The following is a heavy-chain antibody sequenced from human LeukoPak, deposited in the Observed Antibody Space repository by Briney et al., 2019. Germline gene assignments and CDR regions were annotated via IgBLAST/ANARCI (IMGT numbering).Heavy chain of an antibody. CDR1: GFTFSSYT. D-gene: IGHD3-16*01. V-gene: IGHV3-30-3*01. CDR2: ISYDGDNK. Sequence: PGRSLRLSCAASGFTFSSYTIHWVRQPPAKGLEGEAVISYDGDNKYFADSVKGRFTISRDNSKNTLYLQMNSLRGEDTAVYFCARDKGGHYYYYGMDVWGQGTTVTVSS. J-gene: IGHJ6*02. CDR3: ARDKGGHYYYYGMDV.